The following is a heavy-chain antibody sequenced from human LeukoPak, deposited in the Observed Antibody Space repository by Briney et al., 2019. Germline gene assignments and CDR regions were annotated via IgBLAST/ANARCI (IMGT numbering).Heavy chain of an antibody. Sequence: GGSLRLSCAASGFTISSYAMSWVRQAPGKGLEWVSGTSGTGDSANYADYVKGRFTISRGTSKNTMYLQMNSLRAEDTAVYYCAGDRVGDGNAYYFVGGQGTLVTVSS. CDR1: GFTISSYA. D-gene: IGHD3-10*02. CDR2: TSGTGDSA. CDR3: AGDRVGDGNAYYFV. V-gene: IGHV3-23*01. J-gene: IGHJ4*02.